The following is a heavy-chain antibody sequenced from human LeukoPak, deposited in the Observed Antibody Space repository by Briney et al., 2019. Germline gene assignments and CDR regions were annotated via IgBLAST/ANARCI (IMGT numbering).Heavy chain of an antibody. Sequence: GGSLRLSCAASGFTVSNSYMSWVRQAPGKGLEWVSVIYTGSLSYYTDSVKGRFTISRDKSNNTLYPQMNSLRDEDTAVYYCARDTGGSGHPYDFWGRGSLVTVSS. CDR2: IYTGSLS. J-gene: IGHJ4*02. CDR1: GFTVSNSY. V-gene: IGHV3-53*01. D-gene: IGHD6-19*01. CDR3: ARDTGGSGHPYDF.